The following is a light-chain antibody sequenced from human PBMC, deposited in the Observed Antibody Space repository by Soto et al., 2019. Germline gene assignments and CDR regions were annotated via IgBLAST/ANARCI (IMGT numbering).Light chain of an antibody. CDR1: QSVSSSY. J-gene: IGKJ1*01. V-gene: IGKV3-20*01. CDR2: GAS. CDR3: QQYNNWRT. Sequence: EIVLTQSPGTLSLSPGERATLSCRASQSVSSSYLAWYQQKPGQAPRLLIYGASSRATGIPGRFSGSGSGTEFTLTIRSLQSEDFAVYYCQQYNNWRTFGQGTKVDIK.